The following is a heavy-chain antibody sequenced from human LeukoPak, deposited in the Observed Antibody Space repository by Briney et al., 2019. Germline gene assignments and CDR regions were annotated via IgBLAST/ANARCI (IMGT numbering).Heavy chain of an antibody. V-gene: IGHV3-30-3*01. CDR3: ARDPGSYYFDY. J-gene: IGHJ4*02. D-gene: IGHD1-1*01. CDR2: VLNDGSNK. Sequence: GGSLRLPSAAVGFSFSSYAEHRGRQAPGRGLVWGAVVLNDGSNKYYASSVNGLFTISRDNSKHTLYLQMNSLRAEDTAVYCCARDPGSYYFDYWGQGTLVTVSS. CDR1: GFSFSSYA.